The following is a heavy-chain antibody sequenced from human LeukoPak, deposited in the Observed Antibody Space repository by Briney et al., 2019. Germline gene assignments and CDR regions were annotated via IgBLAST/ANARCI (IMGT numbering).Heavy chain of an antibody. V-gene: IGHV4-34*01. D-gene: IGHD3-10*01. Sequence: SETLSLTCAVYGGSFSGYYWSWIRQPPGKGLEWIGEINHSGSTNYNPSLKSRVTISVDTSKNQFSLKLSPVTAADTAVYYCARVPATIYYYGSGSYYNGGDWFDPWGQGTLVTVSS. CDR1: GGSFSGYY. CDR3: ARVPATIYYYGSGSYYNGGDWFDP. J-gene: IGHJ5*02. CDR2: INHSGST.